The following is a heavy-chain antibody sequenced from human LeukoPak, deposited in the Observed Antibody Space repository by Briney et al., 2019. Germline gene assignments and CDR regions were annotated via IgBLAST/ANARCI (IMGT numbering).Heavy chain of an antibody. J-gene: IGHJ5*02. CDR2: ISGSGSTT. CDR3: AKDWLTTVTTKWFDP. CDR1: GFTFSSYA. V-gene: IGHV3-23*01. Sequence: GGSLRLSCAASGFTFSSYAMTWVRQAPGKGLEWVSGISGSGSTTYYADSVKGRFTISRDNSKNTLYLQMNSLRAEDTAVYYCAKDWLTTVTTKWFDPWGQGTLVTVSS. D-gene: IGHD4-17*01.